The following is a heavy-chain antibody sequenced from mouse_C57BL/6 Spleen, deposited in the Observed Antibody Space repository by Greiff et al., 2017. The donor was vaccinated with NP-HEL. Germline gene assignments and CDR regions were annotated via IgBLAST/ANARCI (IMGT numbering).Heavy chain of an antibody. CDR2: ISSGGSYT. Sequence: EVQGVESGGDLVKPGGSLKLSCAASGFTFSSYGMSWVRQTPDKRLEWVATISSGGSYTYYPDSVKGRFTISRDTAKNTLYLQMSSLKSEDTAMCYCASYYGGWYFDVWGTGTTVTVSS. D-gene: IGHD2-1*01. CDR3: ASYYGGWYFDV. J-gene: IGHJ1*03. V-gene: IGHV5-6*01. CDR1: GFTFSSYG.